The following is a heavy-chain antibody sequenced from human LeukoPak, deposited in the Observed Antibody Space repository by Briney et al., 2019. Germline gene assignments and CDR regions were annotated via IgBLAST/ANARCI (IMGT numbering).Heavy chain of an antibody. J-gene: IGHJ4*02. D-gene: IGHD5-18*01. Sequence: SVKVSCKASGGTFSSYAISWVRQAPGQGLEWMGGIIPIFGTANYAQKFQGRVTITADESTSTAYMELSSLRSEDTAVYYCARVERGYSYGSYWGQGTLVTVSS. CDR3: ARVERGYSYGSY. CDR2: IIPIFGTA. V-gene: IGHV1-69*13. CDR1: GGTFSSYA.